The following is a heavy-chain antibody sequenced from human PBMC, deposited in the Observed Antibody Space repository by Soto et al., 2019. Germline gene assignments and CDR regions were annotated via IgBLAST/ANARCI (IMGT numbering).Heavy chain of an antibody. CDR2: IKSKVDGGTA. CDR1: GFTFSNAW. Sequence: GWSLRLSCEASGFTFSNAWMNWVRQGPGKGLEWLGRIKSKVDGGTADYVAATKGRFSISRDDLKNMLYLQMNSLKPDDTAVYYCTTLSYLYYDGMDVRGQGTAVTVSS. J-gene: IGHJ6*02. V-gene: IGHV3-15*01. CDR3: TTLSYLYYDGMDV.